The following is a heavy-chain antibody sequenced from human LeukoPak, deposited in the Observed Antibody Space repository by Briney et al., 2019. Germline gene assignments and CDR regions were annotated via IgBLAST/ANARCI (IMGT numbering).Heavy chain of an antibody. V-gene: IGHV3-30*18. CDR2: ISYDGSNK. CDR1: GFTFSSYG. J-gene: IGHJ4*02. D-gene: IGHD5-12*01. CDR3: AKSLMATKTDY. Sequence: GGSLRLSCAASGFTFSSYGMHWVRQAPGKGLEWVAVISYDGSNKYYADSVKGRFTISRDNSKNTLYLQMKSLRAEDTAVYYCAKSLMATKTDYWGQGTLVTVSS.